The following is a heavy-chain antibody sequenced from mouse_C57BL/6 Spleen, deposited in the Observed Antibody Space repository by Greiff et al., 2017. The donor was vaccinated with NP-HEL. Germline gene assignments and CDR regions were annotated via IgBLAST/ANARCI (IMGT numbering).Heavy chain of an antibody. CDR3: ARAPYYSNYAMDY. J-gene: IGHJ4*01. Sequence: DVQLQESGPGMVKPSQSLSLTCTVTGYSITSGYDWHWIRHFPGNKLEWMGYISYSGSTNYNPSLKSRISITHDTSKNHFFLKLNSVTTEDTATYYCARAPYYSNYAMDYWGQGTSVTVSS. D-gene: IGHD2-5*01. CDR1: GYSITSGYD. V-gene: IGHV3-1*01. CDR2: ISYSGST.